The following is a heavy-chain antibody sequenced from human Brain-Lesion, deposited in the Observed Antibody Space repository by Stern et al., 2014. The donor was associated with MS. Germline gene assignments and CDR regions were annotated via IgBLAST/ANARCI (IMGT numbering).Heavy chain of an antibody. J-gene: IGHJ4*02. CDR3: VRPDIMGTIWN. D-gene: IGHD1-26*01. CDR1: GGSITSSSYY. Sequence: VQLVESGPGLVKPSETLSLTCTVSGGSITSSSYYWGWIRQPPGRGLEYIGTVYYTGSTFYDPSLKSRVTISVATSKHQGALKLTSVTAADTAVYYCVRPDIMGTIWNWGQGTLVTVSS. CDR2: VYYTGST. V-gene: IGHV4-39*01.